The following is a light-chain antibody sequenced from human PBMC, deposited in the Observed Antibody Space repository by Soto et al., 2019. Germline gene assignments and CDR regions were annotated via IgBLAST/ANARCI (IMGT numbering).Light chain of an antibody. CDR1: QTISSW. CDR2: KAS. V-gene: IGKV1-5*03. Sequence: DIQMTQSPSTLSGSVGDRVTISWRASQTISSWLARYQQKPGKAPKLLIYKASTLKSGVPSRFSGSGSGTEFTLTISSLQPEDVAAYYCQKYNSAPLTFGGGTKVDIK. J-gene: IGKJ4*01. CDR3: QKYNSAPLT.